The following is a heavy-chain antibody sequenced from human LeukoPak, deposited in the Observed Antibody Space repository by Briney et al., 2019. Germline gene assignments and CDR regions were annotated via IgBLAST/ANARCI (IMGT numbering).Heavy chain of an antibody. CDR1: GGSISSYY. V-gene: IGHV4-34*01. J-gene: IGHJ6*03. CDR2: INHSGST. CDR3: ARESSSWYYYYYYMDV. Sequence: SETLSLTCTVSGGSISSYYWSWIRQPPGKGLEWIGEINHSGSTNYNPSLKSRVTISVDTSKNQFSLKLSSVTAADTAVYYCARESSSWYYYYYYMDVWGKGTTVTVSS. D-gene: IGHD6-13*01.